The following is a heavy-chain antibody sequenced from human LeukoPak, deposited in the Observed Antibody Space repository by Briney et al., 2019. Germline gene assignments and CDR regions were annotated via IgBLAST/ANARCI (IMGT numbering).Heavy chain of an antibody. CDR2: IYYSGST. V-gene: IGHV4-39*07. CDR1: GGSIISSSSSSYY. Sequence: SETLSLTCTVSGGSIISSSSSSYYWGWIRQPPGKGLEWIGSIYYSGSTYYNPSLKSRVTISVDTSKNQFSLKLSSVTAADTAVYYCASGSDDPNNYDTKPLDYWGQGTLVTVSS. J-gene: IGHJ4*02. D-gene: IGHD3-22*01. CDR3: ASGSDDPNNYDTKPLDY.